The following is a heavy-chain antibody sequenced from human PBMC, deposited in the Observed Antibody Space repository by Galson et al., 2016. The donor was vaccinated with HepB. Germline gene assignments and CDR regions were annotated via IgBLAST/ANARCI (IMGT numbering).Heavy chain of an antibody. CDR1: GDSVSSDVGV. D-gene: IGHD1-14*01. CDR3: ARDAPGSSYFDY. V-gene: IGHV6-1*01. Sequence: CAISGDSVSSDVGVWNWIRQSPSSGLEWLGRTYYRSPWYYDYAVAVKTRLVINPDTSRNQFSLQLSSVTPDDTAVYWCARDAPGSSYFDYWSQGTLVTVSS. J-gene: IGHJ4*02. CDR2: TYYRSPWYY.